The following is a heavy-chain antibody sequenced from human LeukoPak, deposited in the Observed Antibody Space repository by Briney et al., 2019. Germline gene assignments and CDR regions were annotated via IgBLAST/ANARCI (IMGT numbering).Heavy chain of an antibody. CDR2: MNPNSGNT. Sequence: ASVKVSCKASGYTFTSYDINWVRQATGQGLEWMGWMNPNSGNTGYAQKFQCRVTMTRNTSLSTAYMELGSLRSEDTAVYCCARGRGRGSYKDWFDPWGQGTLVTVSS. J-gene: IGHJ5*02. V-gene: IGHV1-8*01. CDR3: ARGRGRGSYKDWFDP. CDR1: GYTFTSYD. D-gene: IGHD1-26*01.